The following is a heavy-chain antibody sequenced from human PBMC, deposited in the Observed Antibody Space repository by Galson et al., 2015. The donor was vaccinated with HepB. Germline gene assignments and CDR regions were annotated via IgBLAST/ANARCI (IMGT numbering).Heavy chain of an antibody. CDR2: INPNSGGT. Sequence: SVKVSCKASGYTFTGYYMHWVRQAPGQGLEWMGWINPNSGGTNYAQKFQGWVTMTRDTSISTAYMELSRLRSDDTAVYYCAREASIAVAGTGYYYYGMDVWGQGTTVTVSS. CDR1: GYTFTGYY. V-gene: IGHV1-2*04. J-gene: IGHJ6*02. D-gene: IGHD6-19*01. CDR3: AREASIAVAGTGYYYYGMDV.